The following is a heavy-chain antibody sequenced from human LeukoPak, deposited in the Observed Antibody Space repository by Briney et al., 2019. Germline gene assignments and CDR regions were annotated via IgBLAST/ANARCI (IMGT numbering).Heavy chain of an antibody. CDR3: AYSRDGYIYFDQ. J-gene: IGHJ4*02. Sequence: GGSLSLSCVASGFTFSNFWMHGVGQAPGKGLVWVSRIDNDGWDSNSVDSVRGRFTISRDNAKNTLYLQMNNLRGEDTAAYDCAYSRDGYIYFDQRGQRTLVTVSS. D-gene: IGHD5-24*01. V-gene: IGHV3-74*01. CDR1: GFTFSNFW. CDR2: IDNDGWDS.